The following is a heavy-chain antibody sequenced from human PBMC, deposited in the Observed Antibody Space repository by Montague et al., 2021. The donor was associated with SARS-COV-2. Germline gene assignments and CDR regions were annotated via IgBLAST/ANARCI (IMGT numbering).Heavy chain of an antibody. Sequence: SETLSLTCAVSGGSVSDTDYYWGWVRRPPGKGLEWLGTTVQSGNSFSNPSLKSRLSIFVHASMNEVSLSLAPVTATDTAVYYCARLESTRGVIIRGAFHIWGQGTKVTVSS. CDR3: ARLESTRGVIIRGAFHI. J-gene: IGHJ3*02. D-gene: IGHD3-10*01. V-gene: IGHV4-39*01. CDR2: TVQSGNS. CDR1: GGSVSDTDYY.